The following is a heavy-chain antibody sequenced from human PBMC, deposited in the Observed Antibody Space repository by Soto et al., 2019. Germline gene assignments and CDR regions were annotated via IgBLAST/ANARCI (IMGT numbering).Heavy chain of an antibody. CDR2: INPSGGST. CDR3: ASHHPSSLRYGDYYFSYGMDA. CDR1: GYTFTSYY. J-gene: IGHJ6*02. D-gene: IGHD4-17*01. Sequence: ASVKVSCKASGYTFTSYYMHWVRQAPGQGLEWMGIINPSGGSTSYAQKFQGRVTMTRDTSTSTVYMELSSLRSEDTAVYYCASHHPSSLRYGDYYFSYGMDAWGQGTTVTVSS. V-gene: IGHV1-46*01.